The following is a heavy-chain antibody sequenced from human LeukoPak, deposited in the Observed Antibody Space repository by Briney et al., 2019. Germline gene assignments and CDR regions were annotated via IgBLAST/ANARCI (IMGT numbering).Heavy chain of an antibody. CDR1: GGSFSGYY. D-gene: IGHD6-13*01. CDR2: IYYSGST. V-gene: IGHV4-34*01. CDR3: ARAAKYSRLDY. J-gene: IGHJ4*02. Sequence: ETLSLTCAVYGGSFSGYYWSWIRQPPGKGLEWIGSIYYSGSTYYNPSLKSRVTISVDTSKNQFSLKLSSVTAADTAVYYCARAAKYSRLDYWGQGTLVTVSS.